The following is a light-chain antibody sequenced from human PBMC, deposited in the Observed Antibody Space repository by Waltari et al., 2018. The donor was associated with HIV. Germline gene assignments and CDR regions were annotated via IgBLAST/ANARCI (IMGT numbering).Light chain of an antibody. V-gene: IGLV2-18*02. Sequence: QSALTQPPSVSGSPGQSVTIYCTGTRTDTARYYRVSEFPQPPVRGPKLWIYAVVNRPSGVPGRFSGSKSGNTASLTIFGLQSEDEADYHCSSFTASGTWVFGGGTKLTV. CDR3: SSFTASGTWV. CDR2: AVV. J-gene: IGLJ3*02. CDR1: RTDTARYYR.